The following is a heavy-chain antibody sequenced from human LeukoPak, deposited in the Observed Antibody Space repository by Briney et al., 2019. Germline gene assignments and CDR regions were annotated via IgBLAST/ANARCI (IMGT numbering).Heavy chain of an antibody. D-gene: IGHD2-2*01. Sequence: PSETLSLTCTVSGGSISSGAYYWSWIRQPPGKGLEWIGYIYYSGSTYYNPSLKSRVTISVDTSKNQFSLKLSSVTAADTAVYYCARDGGYCSSTGCLLFDYWGQGTLVTVSS. CDR2: IYYSGST. J-gene: IGHJ4*02. CDR3: ARDGGYCSSTGCLLFDY. CDR1: GGSISSGAYY. V-gene: IGHV4-30-4*08.